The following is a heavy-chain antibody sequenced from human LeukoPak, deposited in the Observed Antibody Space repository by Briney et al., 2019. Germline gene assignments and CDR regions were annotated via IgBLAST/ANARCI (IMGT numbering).Heavy chain of an antibody. V-gene: IGHV4-28*01. CDR2: IYFSGSA. CDR1: GYSINNRNW. CDR3: ARLGGSGYLYFDS. Sequence: SDTLSLTCAVSGYSINNRNWWGWVRQPPGKGLEWIGYIYFSGSAYYSPSLTGRVTVSLDTSKNQFSLKLRSVTAVDTAVYYCARLGGSGYLYFDSWGPGTLVTVSS. D-gene: IGHD6-19*01. J-gene: IGHJ4*02.